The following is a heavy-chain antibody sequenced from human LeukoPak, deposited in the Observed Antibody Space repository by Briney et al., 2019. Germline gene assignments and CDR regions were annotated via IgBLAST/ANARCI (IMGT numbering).Heavy chain of an antibody. CDR2: IGIRGDT. CDR1: GFTLIDYD. V-gene: IGHV3-13*01. CDR3: ARGGIQVSGIDEFDY. D-gene: IGHD6-19*01. J-gene: IGHJ4*02. Sequence: HSGGSLRLSCAASGFTLIDYDMHWVRQVIGKGLEWVSAIGIRGDTHYSGSVKGRFTISRENAESSLYLQMNSLRAEDTAVYYCARGGIQVSGIDEFDYWGQGTLVTVSS.